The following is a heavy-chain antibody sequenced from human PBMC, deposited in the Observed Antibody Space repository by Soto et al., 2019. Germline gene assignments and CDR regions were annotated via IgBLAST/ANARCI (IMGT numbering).Heavy chain of an antibody. V-gene: IGHV4-4*02. CDR1: GASTNSNNF. Sequence: SGTLSLSCAVPGASTNSNNFWSLVRQPPGKGLEWIGEIYHSGSTNYNPSLKSRVTISVDTSKNQFSLKLSSVTAADTAVYYCARDGGYSYGYYYYGMDVWGQGTTVTVSS. CDR2: IYHSGST. D-gene: IGHD5-18*01. J-gene: IGHJ6*02. CDR3: ARDGGYSYGYYYYGMDV.